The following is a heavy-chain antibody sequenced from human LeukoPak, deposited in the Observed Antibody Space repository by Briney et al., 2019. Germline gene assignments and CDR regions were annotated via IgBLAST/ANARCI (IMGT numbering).Heavy chain of an antibody. CDR3: ARDAAAAGTFAFGDY. D-gene: IGHD6-13*01. CDR1: GYTFTSYY. Sequence: ASVKVSCKASGYTFTSYYMHWVRQAPGQGLEWMGIINPSGGSTSYAQKFQGRVTMTRDMSTSTVYMELSSLRSEDTAVYYCARDAAAAGTFAFGDYWGQGTLVTVSP. J-gene: IGHJ4*02. CDR2: INPSGGST. V-gene: IGHV1-46*01.